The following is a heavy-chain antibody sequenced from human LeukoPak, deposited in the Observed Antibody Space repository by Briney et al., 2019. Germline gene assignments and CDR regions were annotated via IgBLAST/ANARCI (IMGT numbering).Heavy chain of an antibody. J-gene: IGHJ3*02. Sequence: GGTLRLSCAASGFTFSSYGMHWVRQAPGKGLEWVAVISYDGSNKYYADSVKGRFTISRDNSKNTLYLQMNSLRAEDTAVYYCAKGRSYSSSHDAFDIWGQGTMVTVSS. CDR3: AKGRSYSSSHDAFDI. V-gene: IGHV3-30*18. D-gene: IGHD6-13*01. CDR1: GFTFSSYG. CDR2: ISYDGSNK.